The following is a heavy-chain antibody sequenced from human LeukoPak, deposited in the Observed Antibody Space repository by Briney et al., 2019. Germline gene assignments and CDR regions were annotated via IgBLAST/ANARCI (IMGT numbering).Heavy chain of an antibody. CDR2: ISGSGGST. Sequence: GGSLRLSCAASGFTFSSYAMSWVRQAPGKGLEWVSGISGSGGSTYYADSVKGRFTISRDNSKNTLYLQMNSLRAEDTAVYYCARSSYSSSSSVWGQGTMVTVSS. V-gene: IGHV3-23*01. D-gene: IGHD6-6*01. CDR3: ARSSYSSSSSV. CDR1: GFTFSSYA. J-gene: IGHJ3*01.